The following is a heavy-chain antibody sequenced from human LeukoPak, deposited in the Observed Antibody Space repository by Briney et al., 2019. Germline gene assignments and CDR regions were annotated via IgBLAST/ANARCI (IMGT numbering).Heavy chain of an antibody. Sequence: SETLSLTCAVSGGSISSGGYSWSWIRQPPGKGLEWIGYIYHSGSTYYNPSLKSRVTISVDRSKNQFSLKLSSVTAADTAVYYCARFSGDDAFDIRGQGTMVTVSS. CDR1: GGSISSGGYS. CDR2: IYHSGST. J-gene: IGHJ3*02. D-gene: IGHD3-10*01. CDR3: ARFSGDDAFDI. V-gene: IGHV4-30-2*01.